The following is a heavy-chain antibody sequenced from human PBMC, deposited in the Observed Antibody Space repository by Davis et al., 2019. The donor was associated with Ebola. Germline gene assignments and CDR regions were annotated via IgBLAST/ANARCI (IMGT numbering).Heavy chain of an antibody. D-gene: IGHD3-3*01. J-gene: IGHJ2*01. CDR3: ARCRPFTIFGVGYFDL. V-gene: IGHV4-38-2*02. CDR2: IYHSGST. Sequence: PSETLSLTCTVSGYSISSGYYWGWIRQPPGKGLEWIGSIYHSGSTYYNPSLKSRVTISVDTSKNQFSLKLSSVTAADTAVYYCARCRPFTIFGVGYFDLWGRGTLVTVSS. CDR1: GYSISSGYY.